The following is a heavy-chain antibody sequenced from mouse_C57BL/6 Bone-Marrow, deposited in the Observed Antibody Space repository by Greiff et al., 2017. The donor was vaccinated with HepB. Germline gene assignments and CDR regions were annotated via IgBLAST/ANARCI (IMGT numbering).Heavy chain of an antibody. Sequence: EVQLVESGGGLVQPGGSLKLSCAASGFTFSDYYMYWVRQTPEKRLEWVAYISNGGGSTYYPDTVKGRFTISRDNAKNTLYLQMSRLKSEDTAMYYCARHRGNYGFAYWGQGTLVTVSA. J-gene: IGHJ3*01. CDR1: GFTFSDYY. D-gene: IGHD2-1*01. CDR2: ISNGGGST. CDR3: ARHRGNYGFAY. V-gene: IGHV5-12*01.